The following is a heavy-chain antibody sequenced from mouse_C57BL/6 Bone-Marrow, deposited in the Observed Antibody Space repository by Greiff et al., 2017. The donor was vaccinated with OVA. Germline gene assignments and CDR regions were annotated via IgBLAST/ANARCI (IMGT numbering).Heavy chain of an antibody. CDR2: IDPSDSET. CDR1: GYTFTSYW. V-gene: IGHV1-52*01. CDR3: ARYTTVVATTGYYYAMDY. D-gene: IGHD1-1*01. J-gene: IGHJ4*01. Sequence: QVQLQQPGAELVRPGSSVKLSCKASGYTFTSYWMHWVKQRPIQGLEWIGNIDPSDSETHYNQKFKDKATLTVDKSSSTAYMQLSSLTSEDSAVYYCARYTTVVATTGYYYAMDYWGQGTSVTVSS.